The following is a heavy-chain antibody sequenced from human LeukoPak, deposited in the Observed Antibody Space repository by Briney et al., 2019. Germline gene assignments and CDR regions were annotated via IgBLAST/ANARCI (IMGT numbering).Heavy chain of an antibody. CDR3: AKGTDFWSGYSFDH. Sequence: GGSLRLSCAVSGFTVSSNYMSWVRQAPGKGLEWVSVIYGGESTYYPDSVKGRFTISRDTSKNMVYLQMNTLRAEDTAVYYCAKGTDFWSGYSFDHWGQGILVTVSS. J-gene: IGHJ4*02. CDR1: GFTVSSNY. CDR2: IYGGEST. V-gene: IGHV3-53*01. D-gene: IGHD3-3*01.